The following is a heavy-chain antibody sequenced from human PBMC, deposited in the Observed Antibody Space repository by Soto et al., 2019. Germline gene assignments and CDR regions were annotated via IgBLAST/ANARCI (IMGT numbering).Heavy chain of an antibody. V-gene: IGHV1-18*04. J-gene: IGHJ3*02. Sequence: ASVKVSCKASGYTFTSYGISWVRQAPGRGLEWMGWISAYNGNTDYAQKLQGRVTMTTDTSTSTAYMELRSLRSDDTAVYYCARDRSVAGERYAFDIWGQGTMVTVSS. CDR3: ARDRSVAGERYAFDI. CDR1: GYTFTSYG. D-gene: IGHD6-19*01. CDR2: ISAYNGNT.